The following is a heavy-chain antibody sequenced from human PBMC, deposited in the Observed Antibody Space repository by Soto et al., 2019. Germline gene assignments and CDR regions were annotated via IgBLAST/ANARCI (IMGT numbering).Heavy chain of an antibody. J-gene: IGHJ4*02. CDR3: ASERSAQYFDF. V-gene: IGHV1-69*06. CDR2: IIPTFGTP. Sequence: QVQLVQSGTVMQRRGSSVKVSCQASGGTFSSHGMAWVRQAPGQGLEWMGGIIPTFGTPTYAPKFQGRVTITADKSTNTAYMELSSLRSEDTAVYYCASERSAQYFDFWGQGSLITVSS. CDR1: GGTFSSHG. D-gene: IGHD1-26*01.